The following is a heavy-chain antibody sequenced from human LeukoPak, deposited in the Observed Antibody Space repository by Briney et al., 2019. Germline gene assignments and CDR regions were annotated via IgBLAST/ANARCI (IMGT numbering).Heavy chain of an antibody. D-gene: IGHD4-17*01. CDR1: GYTFTSYD. Sequence: ASVKVSCKASGYTFTSYDFNWLRQATGQGLEWMGGIIPIFGTANYAQKFQGRVTITADESTSTAYMELSSLRSEDTAVYYCARGRKSYGDGGYWGQGTLVTVSS. J-gene: IGHJ4*02. V-gene: IGHV1-69*13. CDR3: ARGRKSYGDGGY. CDR2: IIPIFGTA.